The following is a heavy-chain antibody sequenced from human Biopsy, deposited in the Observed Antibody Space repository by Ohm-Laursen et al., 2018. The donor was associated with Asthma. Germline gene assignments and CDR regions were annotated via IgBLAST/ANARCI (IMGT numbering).Heavy chain of an antibody. D-gene: IGHD6-13*01. CDR3: ARGQKSAGDRWFDP. Sequence: ASVKVSRKASGYTFIGCHIHWMRQAPGQGLEWMGRINPNSGGTNYAQKFQGRVTMTRDTSISTAYMEVSRLRSDNTAVYYCARGQKSAGDRWFDPWGQGTLVTVSS. V-gene: IGHV1-2*06. J-gene: IGHJ5*02. CDR1: GYTFIGCH. CDR2: INPNSGGT.